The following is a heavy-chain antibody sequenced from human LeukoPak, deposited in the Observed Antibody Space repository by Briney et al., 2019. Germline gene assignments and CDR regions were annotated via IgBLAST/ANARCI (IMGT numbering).Heavy chain of an antibody. CDR1: GFTFSNYA. CDR2: ISGRGGGT. Sequence: GGSLRLSCAASGFTFSNYAVSWVRQAPGKGLEWVSAISGRGGGTYYADSVKGRFTTSRDNSKNTLYLQMSSLRAEDTAVYYCAKALEMATISSDHWGQGTLVTVSS. CDR3: AKALEMATISSDH. V-gene: IGHV3-23*01. D-gene: IGHD5-24*01. J-gene: IGHJ4*02.